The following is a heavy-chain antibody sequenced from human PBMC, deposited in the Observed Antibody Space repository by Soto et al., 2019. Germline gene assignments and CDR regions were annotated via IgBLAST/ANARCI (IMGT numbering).Heavy chain of an antibody. CDR3: ARDGALGEKYCYNGMDV. CDR1: GYTFTSYG. D-gene: IGHD3-16*01. CDR2: ISAYNGNT. J-gene: IGHJ6*02. Sequence: QVQLVQSGAEVKKPGASVKVSCKASGYTFTSYGISWVRQAPGQGLEWMGWISAYNGNTNYAQKLQGRVTMTTDTSRSTAYMELSSLRPGDTAVYYCARDGALGEKYCYNGMDVWGQGSTVTVSS. V-gene: IGHV1-18*01.